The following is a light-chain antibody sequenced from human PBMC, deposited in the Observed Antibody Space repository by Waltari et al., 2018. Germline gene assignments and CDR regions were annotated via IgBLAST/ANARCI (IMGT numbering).Light chain of an antibody. CDR2: YKSDPDK. Sequence: QAVLTQPSSLSASPGASASLTCTLRSGINVGTYRIYWYQQKPGSPPQYLLRYKSDPDKREGAGVPSRFSGSKDASANAGILRISGLQSEDEAGYYCMIWHSSAWVFGGGTKLTVL. V-gene: IGLV5-45*02. CDR1: SGINVGTYR. CDR3: MIWHSSAWV. J-gene: IGLJ3*02.